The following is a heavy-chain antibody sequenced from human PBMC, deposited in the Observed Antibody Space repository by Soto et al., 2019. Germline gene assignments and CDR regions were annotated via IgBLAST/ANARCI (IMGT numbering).Heavy chain of an antibody. J-gene: IGHJ4*02. CDR3: AREMAALNYFDY. D-gene: IGHD2-15*01. Sequence: PGASLSLSCAASRFTFSSYSRNWVRQAPGKGLEWVSYISSSSSTIYYADSVKGRFTISRDNAKNSLYLQMNSLRAEDTAVYYCAREMAALNYFDYWGQGT. CDR1: RFTFSSYS. V-gene: IGHV3-48*01. CDR2: ISSSSSTI.